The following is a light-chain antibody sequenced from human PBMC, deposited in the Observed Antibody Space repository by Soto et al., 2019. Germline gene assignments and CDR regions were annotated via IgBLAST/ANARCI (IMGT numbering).Light chain of an antibody. CDR3: QLKT. V-gene: IGKV3-20*01. CDR1: QSVSSSY. CDR2: GAS. J-gene: IGKJ1*01. Sequence: EIVLTQSPGTLSLSPGERATLSCRASQSVSSSYLAWYQQKPGQAPRLLIYGASSRATGIPDRFSGSGSGTVFTRTISRLEPEDFAVYYCQLKTFGQGTKVEI.